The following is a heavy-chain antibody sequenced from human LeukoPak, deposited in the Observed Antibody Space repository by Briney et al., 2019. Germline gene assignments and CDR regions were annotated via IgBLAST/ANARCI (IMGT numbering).Heavy chain of an antibody. Sequence: GGSLRLSCAASGFTFSSYEMNWIRQAPGKGLEWVSYINSSGSTIYYADPVKRRFTISRDNAKNPLYLQMNSLRAEDTAVYYCARDLGVYDYVWGSSDYWGQGTLVTVSS. CDR2: INSSGSTI. J-gene: IGHJ4*02. V-gene: IGHV3-48*03. D-gene: IGHD3-16*01. CDR1: GFTFSSYE. CDR3: ARDLGVYDYVWGSSDY.